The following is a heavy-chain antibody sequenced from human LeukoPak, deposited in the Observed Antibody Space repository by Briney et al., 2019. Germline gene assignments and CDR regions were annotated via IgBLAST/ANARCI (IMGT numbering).Heavy chain of an antibody. D-gene: IGHD3-22*01. CDR3: ARDGNYYDSSFDY. Sequence: AASVKVSCKASGYTFTSYGISWVRQAPGQGLEWMGWISAYNGNTNYAQKLQGRVTMTTDTSTRTAYMELRSLRSDHTAVYYCARDGNYYDSSFDYWGPGTLVTVSP. CDR2: ISAYNGNT. V-gene: IGHV1-18*01. J-gene: IGHJ4*02. CDR1: GYTFTSYG.